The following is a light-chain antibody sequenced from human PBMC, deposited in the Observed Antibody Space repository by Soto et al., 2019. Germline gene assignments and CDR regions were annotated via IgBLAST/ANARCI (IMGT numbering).Light chain of an antibody. CDR2: DAS. CDR3: QQYNSYRKT. J-gene: IGKJ1*01. Sequence: DIQMTQSPSTLSASVGDRVTVNCRASQSISSWLAWYQQKPGKAPKLLIYDASTLESGVPSRFSGSGSGTEFTLTISSLQPDDFATYYCQQYNSYRKTFGQGTKVDIK. CDR1: QSISSW. V-gene: IGKV1-5*01.